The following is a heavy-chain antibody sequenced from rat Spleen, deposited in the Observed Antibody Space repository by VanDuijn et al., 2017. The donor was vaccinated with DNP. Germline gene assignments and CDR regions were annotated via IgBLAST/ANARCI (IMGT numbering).Heavy chain of an antibody. Sequence: EVQLVESGGGLLQPGRSLKLSCAASGFTFSDYNMAWVRQAPKKGLEWVATIIYDGGGTYYRDSVKGRFTISRDNAKSTLYLQMDSRRSEDTATYYCATEDYGYPFDYWGQGVMVTVSS. V-gene: IGHV5S10*01. CDR1: GFTFSDYN. J-gene: IGHJ2*01. CDR3: ATEDYGYPFDY. CDR2: IIYDGGGT. D-gene: IGHD1-7*01.